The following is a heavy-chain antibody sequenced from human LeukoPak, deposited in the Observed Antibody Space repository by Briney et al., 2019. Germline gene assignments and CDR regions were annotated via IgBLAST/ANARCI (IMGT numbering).Heavy chain of an antibody. D-gene: IGHD4-17*01. CDR2: INNRGSST. V-gene: IGHV3-23*01. J-gene: IGHJ4*02. Sequence: PGGSLRLSCVASGFTFSSYTMSWDRQAPGEGLEWLSAINNRGSSTYYAGSVKDRFTISRDNSENTLYLQMNSLTVDDTAVYFCAKERQTGDYFTSDYWGQGTLVTVSS. CDR3: AKERQTGDYFTSDY. CDR1: GFTFSSYT.